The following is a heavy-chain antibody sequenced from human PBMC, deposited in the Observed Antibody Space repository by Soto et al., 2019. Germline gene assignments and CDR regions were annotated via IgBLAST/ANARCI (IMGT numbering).Heavy chain of an antibody. J-gene: IGHJ6*02. D-gene: IGHD6-13*01. Sequence: GGSLRFSWVGCGFTLTRYAMSWVRQAPGKGLEWVSTMSGSGSVTYYADSVQGRFSISRDSSKNTLYLQMSSLGVEDTAVYYCAKDKEGSTWYYYGMDVWGQGTTVTVSS. CDR3: AKDKEGSTWYYYGMDV. CDR1: GFTLTRYA. V-gene: IGHV3-23*01. CDR2: MSGSGSVT.